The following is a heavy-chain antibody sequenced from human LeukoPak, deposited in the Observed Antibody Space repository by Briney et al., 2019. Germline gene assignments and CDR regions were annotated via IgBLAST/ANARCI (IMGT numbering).Heavy chain of an antibody. V-gene: IGHV1-69*05. Sequence: ASVKVSCKASGGTFSSYAISWVRQAPGQGLEWMGKIIPIFGTANYAQKFQGRVTITTDESTSTAYMELSSLRSEDTAVYYCARNPMDCSDSSCSDYWGQGTLVTVSS. D-gene: IGHD2-15*01. J-gene: IGHJ4*02. CDR3: ARNPMDCSDSSCSDY. CDR1: GGTFSSYA. CDR2: IIPIFGTA.